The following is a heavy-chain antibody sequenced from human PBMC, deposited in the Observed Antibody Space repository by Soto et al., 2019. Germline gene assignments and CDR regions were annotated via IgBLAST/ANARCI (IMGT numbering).Heavy chain of an antibody. Sequence: GASVKVSCKASGYTFTSYGISWVRQAPGQGLEWMGWISAYNGNTNYAQKLQGRVTMTTDTSTSTAYMELRSLRSEDTAVYYCARVQSANYYYYGMDVWGQGTTVTVSS. J-gene: IGHJ6*02. CDR3: ARVQSANYYYYGMDV. V-gene: IGHV1-18*01. D-gene: IGHD2-15*01. CDR1: GYTFTSYG. CDR2: ISAYNGNT.